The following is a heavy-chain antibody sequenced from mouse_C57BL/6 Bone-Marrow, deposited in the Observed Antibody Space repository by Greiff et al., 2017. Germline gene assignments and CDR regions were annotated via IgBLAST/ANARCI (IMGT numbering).Heavy chain of an antibody. V-gene: IGHV1-7*01. CDR3: ARAYYSNSWYFDV. CDR1: GYTFTSYW. D-gene: IGHD2-5*01. Sequence: QVQLQQSGAELAKPGASVKLSCKASGYTFTSYWMHWVKQRPGHGLEWIGYINPSSGYTKYNQKFKDKATLTADKSSSTAYMQLSSLTYEDSAVYYCARAYYSNSWYFDVWGTGTTVTVSS. J-gene: IGHJ1*03. CDR2: INPSSGYT.